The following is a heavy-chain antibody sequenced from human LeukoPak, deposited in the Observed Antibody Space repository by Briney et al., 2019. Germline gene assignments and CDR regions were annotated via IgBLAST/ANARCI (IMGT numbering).Heavy chain of an antibody. CDR2: IIPILGIA. J-gene: IGHJ5*02. V-gene: IGHV1-69*02. CDR3: AQDGILTGYPGGWFDP. CDR1: GGTFSSYT. Sequence: ASVKVSCKASGGTFSSYTISWVRQAPGQGLEWMGRIIPILGIANYAQKFQGRVTITADKSTSTAYMELSSLRSEDTAVYYCAQDGILTGYPGGWFDPWGQGTLVTVSS. D-gene: IGHD3-9*01.